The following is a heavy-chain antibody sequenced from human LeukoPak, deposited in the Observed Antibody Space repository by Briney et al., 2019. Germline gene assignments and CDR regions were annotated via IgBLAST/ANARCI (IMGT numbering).Heavy chain of an antibody. Sequence: SETLSLTCAVYGGSFSGYYWSWIRQPPGKGLEWIGEINHSGSTNYNPSLKSRVTISVDTSKNQFSLKLSSVTAANTAVYYCARSTLAIFDYWGQGTLVTVSS. V-gene: IGHV4-34*01. CDR2: INHSGST. J-gene: IGHJ4*02. D-gene: IGHD3-16*01. CDR3: ARSTLAIFDY. CDR1: GGSFSGYY.